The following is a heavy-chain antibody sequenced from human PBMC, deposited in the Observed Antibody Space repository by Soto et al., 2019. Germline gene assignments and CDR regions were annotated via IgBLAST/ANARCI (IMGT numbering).Heavy chain of an antibody. CDR2: VYYSGST. Sequence: QVLLHESGPGLVRPSGTLSLTCTVSRGSVSDVNGWSWVREAPGKGREWIGEVYYSGSTNYNAALECRVAITVDKSKNWFSLEVRPVPGAGTAVCYCARCLGTTKFDSGGQGTLFSVAS. J-gene: IGHJ4*02. D-gene: IGHD3-16*01. CDR3: ARCLGTTKFDS. CDR1: RGSVSDVNG. V-gene: IGHV4-4*02.